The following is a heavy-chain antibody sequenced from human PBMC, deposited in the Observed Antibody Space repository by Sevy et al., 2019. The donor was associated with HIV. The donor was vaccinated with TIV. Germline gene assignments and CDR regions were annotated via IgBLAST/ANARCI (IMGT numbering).Heavy chain of an antibody. V-gene: IGHV3-30*18. CDR2: ISYHGRDK. D-gene: IGHD1-1*01. CDR1: GIIFTTSG. J-gene: IGHJ6*02. Sequence: GGSPRLSCVASGIIFTTSGMHWVRQAPGKGLEWVAVISYHGRDKFYADSVKGRATLSRDNSKNILFLEMNSLRTEDTAVYYGAKDCTGYNGMDVWGQGTMVTVSS. CDR3: AKDCTGYNGMDV.